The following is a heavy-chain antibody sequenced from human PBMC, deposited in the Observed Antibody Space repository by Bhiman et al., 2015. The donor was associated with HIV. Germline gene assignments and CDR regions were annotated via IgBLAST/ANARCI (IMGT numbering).Heavy chain of an antibody. V-gene: IGHV3-23*01. Sequence: EVQLLESGGGLVQPGGSLRLSCAASGFTFSSYAMSWVRQVPGKGLEWVAGISGSGGSTNHADSVKGRFTISRDNSKNTLYLQMNSLRAEDTAVYYCAKDPVGPYCGGDCYSYYFDYWGQGTLVTVSS. CDR3: AKDPVGPYCGGDCYSYYFDY. D-gene: IGHD2-21*02. J-gene: IGHJ4*02. CDR2: ISGSGGST. CDR1: GFTFSSYA.